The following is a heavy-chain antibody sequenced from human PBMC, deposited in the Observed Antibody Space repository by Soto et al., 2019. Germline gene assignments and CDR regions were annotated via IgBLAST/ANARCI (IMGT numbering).Heavy chain of an antibody. CDR2: IWYDGSNK. V-gene: IGHV3-33*01. Sequence: PGGSLRLSCAASGFSFSSYDMHWVRQAPGKGLEWVAVIWYDGSNKYYADSVKGRFTISRDNSKNTLYLQMNSLRAEDTAVYYCASGASRAFDIWGKGTMVTVSS. J-gene: IGHJ3*02. CDR1: GFSFSSYD. D-gene: IGHD1-26*01. CDR3: ASGASRAFDI.